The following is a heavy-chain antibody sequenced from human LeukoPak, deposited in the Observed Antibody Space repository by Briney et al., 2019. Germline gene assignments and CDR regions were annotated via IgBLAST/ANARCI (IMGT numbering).Heavy chain of an antibody. CDR2: IYYSGST. CDR1: GGSISSYY. CDR3: ARTLYYYGSGEDQNYYYYGMDV. Sequence: SETLSLTCTVSGGSISSYYWSWIRQPPGKGLEWIGYIYYSGSTNYNPSLKSRVTISVDTSKNQFSLKLSSVTAADTAVYYCARTLYYYGSGEDQNYYYYGMDVWGQGTTVTVSS. V-gene: IGHV4-59*08. D-gene: IGHD3-10*01. J-gene: IGHJ6*02.